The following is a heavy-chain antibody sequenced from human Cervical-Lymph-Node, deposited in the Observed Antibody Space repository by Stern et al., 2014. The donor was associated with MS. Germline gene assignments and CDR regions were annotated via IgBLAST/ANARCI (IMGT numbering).Heavy chain of an antibody. J-gene: IGHJ6*02. Sequence: VQLVESGAEVKKPGSSVKVSCKASGGTFSNYATSWVRQAPGQGLEWMGGIVPLFGKPNYAQKFQGRVTLTADESTSTAYMDLSSLRSEDTAVYYCASPLTATSVPFGYYGMDVWGQGTTVTVS. V-gene: IGHV1-69*01. CDR2: IVPLFGKP. CDR3: ASPLTATSVPFGYYGMDV. D-gene: IGHD4-17*01. CDR1: GGTFSNYA.